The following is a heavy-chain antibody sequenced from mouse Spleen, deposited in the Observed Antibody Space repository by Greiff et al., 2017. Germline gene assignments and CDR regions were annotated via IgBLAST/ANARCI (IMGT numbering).Heavy chain of an antibody. CDR1: GYTFTSYY. J-gene: IGHJ2*01. D-gene: IGHD1-1*01. V-gene: IGHV1S56*01. CDR3: ARWGTTVLDY. Sequence: VKLMESGPELVKPGASVRISCKASGYTFTSYYIHWVKQRPGQGLEWIGWIYPGNVNTKYNEKFKGKATLTADKSSSTAYMQLSSLTSEDSAVYFCARWGTTVLDYWGQGTTLTVSS. CDR2: IYPGNVNT.